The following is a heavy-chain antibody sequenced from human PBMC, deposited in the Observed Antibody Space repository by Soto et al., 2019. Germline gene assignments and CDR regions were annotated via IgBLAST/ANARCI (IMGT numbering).Heavy chain of an antibody. CDR1: GGSISYYY. CDR2: IYYSGNT. Sequence: SETRSLTCTVSGGSISYYYWVWIRQPPGKGLEWIGSIYYSGNTHYNPSLKSRVTISVDTSMNQFSLNLDSVTAVDSAVYYCVRGGYVHAFDYWGQGALVTVSS. J-gene: IGHJ4*02. D-gene: IGHD5-12*01. CDR3: VRGGYVHAFDY. V-gene: IGHV4-59*01.